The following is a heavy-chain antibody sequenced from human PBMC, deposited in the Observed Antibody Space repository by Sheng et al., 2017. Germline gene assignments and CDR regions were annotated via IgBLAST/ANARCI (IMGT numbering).Heavy chain of an antibody. J-gene: IGHJ4*02. CDR1: GFTMSRNY. D-gene: IGHD3-22*01. V-gene: IGHV3-53*01. CDR2: IYSGGLT. Sequence: EVQLVESGGGLIQPGGSLRLSCAASGFTMSRNYMMWVRQAPGKGLEWVAVIYSGGLTYYAESVKGRFTISRDDSKNTLFLQMNNLRADDSSLYYCAREPNYYDSIWGQGTLVTVS. CDR3: AREPNYYDSI.